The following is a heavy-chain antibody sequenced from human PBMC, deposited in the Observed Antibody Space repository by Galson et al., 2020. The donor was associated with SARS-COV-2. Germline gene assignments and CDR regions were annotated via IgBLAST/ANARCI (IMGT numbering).Heavy chain of an antibody. Sequence: KISCKASGGTFSSYAISWVRQAPGQGLEWMGRIIPILGIANYAQKFQGRVTITADKSTSTAYMELSSLRSEDTAVYYCARGSSGPQKYWGQGTLVTVSS. CDR3: ARGSSGPQKY. J-gene: IGHJ4*02. D-gene: IGHD3-22*01. CDR2: IIPILGIA. CDR1: GGTFSSYA. V-gene: IGHV1-69*04.